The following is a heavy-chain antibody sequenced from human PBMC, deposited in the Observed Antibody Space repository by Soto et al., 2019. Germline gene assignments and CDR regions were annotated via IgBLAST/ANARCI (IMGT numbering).Heavy chain of an antibody. D-gene: IGHD3-10*01. CDR2: ISYDGSNK. V-gene: IGHV3-30-3*01. CDR3: ASGGLVGTYYYGSGSYYSGDKGPTTYYYGMDV. J-gene: IGHJ6*02. Sequence: GGSLRLSCAASGFTFSSYAMHWVRQAPGKGLEWVAVISYDGSNKYYADSVKGRFTISRDNSKNTLYLQMNSLRAEDTAAYYCASGGLVGTYYYGSGSYYSGDKGPTTYYYGMDVWGQGTTVTVSS. CDR1: GFTFSSYA.